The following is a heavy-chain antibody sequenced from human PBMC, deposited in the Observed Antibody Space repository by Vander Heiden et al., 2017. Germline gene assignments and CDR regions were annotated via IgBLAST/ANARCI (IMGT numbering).Heavy chain of an antibody. CDR1: GYSFTSYW. CDR3: ARLRRWLQLNYYYGMDV. V-gene: IGHV5-51*01. J-gene: IGHJ6*02. D-gene: IGHD5-12*01. Sequence: EVQLVQSGAVVKKPGESLKSSCKGSGYSFTSYWIGWVRQMPGKGLEWLGIIYPGDSDTRYSPSFQGQVTISADKSISTAYLQWSSLKASDTAMYYCARLRRWLQLNYYYGMDVWGQGTTVTVSS. CDR2: IYPGDSDT.